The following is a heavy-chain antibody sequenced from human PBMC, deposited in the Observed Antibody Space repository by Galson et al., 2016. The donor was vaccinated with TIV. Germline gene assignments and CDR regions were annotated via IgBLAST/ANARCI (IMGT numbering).Heavy chain of an antibody. V-gene: IGHV1-69*04. CDR2: INPAVGLT. CDR1: GGTFSSYD. CDR3: SSSSHLVPTVHHY. Sequence: SVKVSCKASGGTFSSYDISWLRQIPGEGFEWMGRINPAVGLTKYAQRFQGRFTITAAYMELSSLRSEDTAVYYCSSSSHLVPTVHHYWGQGTLVTVPS. J-gene: IGHJ4*02. D-gene: IGHD5-12*01.